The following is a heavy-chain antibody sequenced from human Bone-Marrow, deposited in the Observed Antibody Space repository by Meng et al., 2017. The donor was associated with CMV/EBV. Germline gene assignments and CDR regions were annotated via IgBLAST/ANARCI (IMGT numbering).Heavy chain of an antibody. Sequence: SVKVSCKASGYTFTGYYMHWVRQAPGQGLEWMGGIIPIFGTANYTQKFQGRVTITTDESTSTAYMELSSLRSEDTAVYYCAREVQGCSSTSCFDWFDPWGQGTRVTGSS. CDR2: IIPIFGTA. CDR1: GYTFTGYY. J-gene: IGHJ5*02. D-gene: IGHD2-2*01. V-gene: IGHV1-69*05. CDR3: AREVQGCSSTSCFDWFDP.